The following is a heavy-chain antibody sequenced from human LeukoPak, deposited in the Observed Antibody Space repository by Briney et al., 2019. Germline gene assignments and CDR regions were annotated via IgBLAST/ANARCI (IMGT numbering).Heavy chain of an antibody. V-gene: IGHV4-30-2*01. D-gene: IGHD3-10*01. Sequence: PSETLSLTCTVSGGSISSGGYYWSWIRQPPGKGLEWLGYIYHSGSTYYNPSLKSRVTISVDRSKNQFSLKLSSVTAADTAVYYCARDYGSGKWRIDPWGQGTLVTVSS. CDR1: GGSISSGGYY. CDR2: IYHSGST. CDR3: ARDYGSGKWRIDP. J-gene: IGHJ5*02.